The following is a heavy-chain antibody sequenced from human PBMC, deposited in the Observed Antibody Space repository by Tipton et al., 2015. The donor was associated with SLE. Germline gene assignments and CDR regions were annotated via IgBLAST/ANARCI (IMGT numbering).Heavy chain of an antibody. CDR3: SGQLLPLYGMDV. D-gene: IGHD6-6*01. CDR1: GFTFSTYG. CDR2: ISYDGSNK. Sequence: RSLRLSCAASGFTFSTYGMHWVRQAPGKGLEWVAVISYDGSNKYYADSVKGRFTISRDNSKNTLYLQMNSLRAEDTAVYYCSGQLLPLYGMDVWGQGTTVTVSS. V-gene: IGHV3-30*19. J-gene: IGHJ6*02.